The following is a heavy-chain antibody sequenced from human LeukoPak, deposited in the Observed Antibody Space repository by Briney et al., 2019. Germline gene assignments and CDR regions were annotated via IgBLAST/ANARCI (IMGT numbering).Heavy chain of an antibody. Sequence: GGSLRLSCTGSGFPLNMFAMNWVRQAPGRSVEWVSGLSRGGETTNYADSVKGRFTVSRDTSPNMVFLQMNDLRPEDTAVYYCAKEQRIRHCSEGVCMEGYYFDYWGQGSLVTVSS. J-gene: IGHJ4*02. V-gene: IGHV3-23*01. D-gene: IGHD2-8*01. CDR2: LSRGGETT. CDR1: GFPLNMFA. CDR3: AKEQRIRHCSEGVCMEGYYFDY.